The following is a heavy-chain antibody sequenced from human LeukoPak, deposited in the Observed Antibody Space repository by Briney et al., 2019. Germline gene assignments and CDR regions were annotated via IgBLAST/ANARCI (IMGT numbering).Heavy chain of an antibody. D-gene: IGHD6-13*01. V-gene: IGHV4-30-2*01. Sequence: SQTLSLTCTVSGGSISSGGYYWSWIRQPPGKGLEWIGYIYHSGSTYYNPSLKSRVTISVDRSKNQFSLKLSSVTAADTAVYYCARALIAGHYFDYWGQGTLVTVSS. J-gene: IGHJ4*02. CDR3: ARALIAGHYFDY. CDR2: IYHSGST. CDR1: GGSISSGGYY.